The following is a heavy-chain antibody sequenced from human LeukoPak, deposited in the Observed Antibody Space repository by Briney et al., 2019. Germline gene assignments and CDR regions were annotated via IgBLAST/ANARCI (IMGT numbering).Heavy chain of an antibody. CDR2: IIPILGIA. V-gene: IGHV1-69*02. CDR3: AGEIDYGAYSHLPPDAFDI. D-gene: IGHD4-17*01. CDR1: GCTFSSYT. Sequence: ASVKVSCKASGCTFSSYTISWVRQAPGQGLEWMGRIIPILGIANYAQKFQGRVTITADTSTSTAYMELSSLRSDDTAVYYCAGEIDYGAYSHLPPDAFDIWGQGTMVTVSS. J-gene: IGHJ3*02.